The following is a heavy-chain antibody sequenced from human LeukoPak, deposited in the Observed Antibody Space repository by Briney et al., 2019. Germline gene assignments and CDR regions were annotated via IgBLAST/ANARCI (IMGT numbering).Heavy chain of an antibody. CDR1: GGTFSSYA. CDR2: IIPIFGTA. V-gene: IGHV1-69*13. Sequence: SVKVSCKASGGTFSSYAISWVRQAPGQGLEWMGGIIPIFGTANYAQKFQGRVTITADESTSTAYMELSSLRSEDTAVYYCARDRGVNYDFWSGYLDYWGQGTLVTVAS. J-gene: IGHJ4*02. CDR3: ARDRGVNYDFWSGYLDY. D-gene: IGHD3-3*01.